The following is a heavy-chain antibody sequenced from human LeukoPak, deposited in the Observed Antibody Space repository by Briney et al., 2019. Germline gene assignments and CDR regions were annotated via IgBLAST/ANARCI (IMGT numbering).Heavy chain of an antibody. CDR1: GFSFSQYW. CDR3: AKGYCSSTSCYDDY. CDR2: INQDGSVK. Sequence: PGGSLRLSCTASGFSFSQYWMDWVRQAPGKGLEWVANINQDGSVKYYVDSVKGRFTISRDNAKNSLYLQMNSLRAEDTALYYCAKGYCSSTSCYDDYWGQGTLVTVSS. D-gene: IGHD2-2*01. J-gene: IGHJ4*02. V-gene: IGHV3-7*03.